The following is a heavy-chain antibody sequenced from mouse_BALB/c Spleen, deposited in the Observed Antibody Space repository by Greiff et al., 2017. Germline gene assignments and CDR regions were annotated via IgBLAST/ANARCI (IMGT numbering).Heavy chain of an antibody. J-gene: IGHJ4*01. V-gene: IGHV5-6-4*01. Sequence: EVKLMESGGGLVKPGGSLKLSCAASGFTFSSYTMSWVRQTPEKRLEWVATISSGGSYTYYPDSVKGRFTISRDNAKNTLYLQMSSLKSEDTAMYYCTRFGAMDYWGQGTSVTVSS. CDR2: ISSGGSYT. CDR1: GFTFSSYT. CDR3: TRFGAMDY.